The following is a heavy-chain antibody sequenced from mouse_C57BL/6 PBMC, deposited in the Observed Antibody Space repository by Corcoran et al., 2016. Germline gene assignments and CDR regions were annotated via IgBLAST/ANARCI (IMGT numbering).Heavy chain of an antibody. V-gene: IGHV1-80*01. D-gene: IGHD2-4*01. CDR2: IYPGDGDT. J-gene: IGHJ4*01. Sequence: QVQLQQSGAELVKPGASVKISCKASGYAFSSYWMNWVKQRPGKGLEWIGQIYPGDGDTNYNGKFKGKATLTADKSSSTAYMQLSSLTSEDSAVYFCARDYYDYDEAMDYWGQGTSVTVSS. CDR1: GYAFSSYW. CDR3: ARDYYDYDEAMDY.